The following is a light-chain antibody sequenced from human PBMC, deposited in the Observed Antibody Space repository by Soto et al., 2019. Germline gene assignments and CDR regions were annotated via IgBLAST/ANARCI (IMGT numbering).Light chain of an antibody. J-gene: IGKJ1*01. CDR2: ETS. V-gene: IGKV3-20*01. CDR3: QQYGNSPT. CDR1: QSVSAGY. Sequence: EIGLTQSPGTLSLSPGERATLSCRASQSVSAGYFAWYQQKPGQAPRLLIYETSSRTTGTPDRFSGGGSGTDFTLTISRLEPEAFAVYYCQQYGNSPTFGPGTKVEIK.